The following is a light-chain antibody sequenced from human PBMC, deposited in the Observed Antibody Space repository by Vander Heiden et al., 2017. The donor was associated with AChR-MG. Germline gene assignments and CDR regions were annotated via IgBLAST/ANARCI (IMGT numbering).Light chain of an antibody. CDR2: WAS. CDR1: QSVLYSSNNKNY. J-gene: IGKJ1*01. Sequence: DIVITQSPASLALSLGERATINCKSSQSVLYSSNNKNYLAWYQQKPGQPPKLLIYWASTRESGVPDRFSGSGSGTDFTLTISSLQAEDVAVYYCQQYYSTPPVTFGQGTKVEIK. V-gene: IGKV4-1*01. CDR3: QQYYSTPPVT.